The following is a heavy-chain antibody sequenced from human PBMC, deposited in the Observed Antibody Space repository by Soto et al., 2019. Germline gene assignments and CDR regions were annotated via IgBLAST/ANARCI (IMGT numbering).Heavy chain of an antibody. D-gene: IGHD3-22*01. Sequence: EVQVLQSGGGLVPPGGSLRLSCAGSGLTFINTGMSWVRQAPGQGLEWVSATTGNGDSTYYADSVKGRFTISRDNSKRTLYLQMNSLRAEDAAVYYCAKIDGYFDYWGQGTLVTVSS. CDR2: TTGNGDST. CDR1: GLTFINTG. V-gene: IGHV3-23*01. CDR3: AKIDGYFDY. J-gene: IGHJ4*02.